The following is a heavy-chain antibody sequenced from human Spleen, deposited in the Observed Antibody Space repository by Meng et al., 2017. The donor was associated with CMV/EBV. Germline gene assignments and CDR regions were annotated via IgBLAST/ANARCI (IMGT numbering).Heavy chain of an antibody. CDR3: AHSSYYYRSGSYYPFEY. V-gene: IGHV2-5*02. CDR2: IYWDDEE. D-gene: IGHD3-10*01. CDR1: FSLSSTGVA. J-gene: IGHJ4*02. Sequence: FSLSSTGVAVGWIRQPPGKALEWLALIYWDDEERYSPSLKTRLTITKDTSKNQVVLTMTNVDPVDTGTYFCAHSSYYYRSGSYYPFEYWGQGTLVTVSS.